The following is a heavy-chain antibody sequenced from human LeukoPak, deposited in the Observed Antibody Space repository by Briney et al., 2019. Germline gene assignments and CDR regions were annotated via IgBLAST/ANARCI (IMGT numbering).Heavy chain of an antibody. CDR1: GLSFSGYS. D-gene: IGHD1-26*01. CDR2: ISRSSSYI. CDR3: ARGGSYYYYYMDV. Sequence: GGSLRLSCTASGLSFSGYSMNWVRQAPGKGLEWVSSISRSSSYIYYADSVKGRFTISRDNAKNSLYLQMNSLRAEDTAVYYCARGGSYYYYYMDVWGKGTTVTISS. J-gene: IGHJ6*03. V-gene: IGHV3-21*04.